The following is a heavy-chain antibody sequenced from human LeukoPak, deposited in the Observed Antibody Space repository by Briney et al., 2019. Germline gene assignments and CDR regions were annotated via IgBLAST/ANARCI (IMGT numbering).Heavy chain of an antibody. CDR3: ARGGSSYYDGSEVDY. D-gene: IGHD3-22*01. CDR1: GGSISNYY. V-gene: IGHV4-4*07. CDR2: IYTSGST. Sequence: SETLSLTCTVSGGSISNYYWSWIRQPAGKGLEWIGRIYTSGSTNYNPSLKSRVTMSVDTSKNQFSLKLSSVTAADTAVYYCARGGSSYYDGSEVDYWGQGTLVTVSS. J-gene: IGHJ4*02.